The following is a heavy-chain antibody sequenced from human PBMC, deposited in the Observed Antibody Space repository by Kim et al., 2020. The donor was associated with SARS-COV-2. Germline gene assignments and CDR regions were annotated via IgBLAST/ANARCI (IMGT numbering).Heavy chain of an antibody. J-gene: IGHJ4*02. D-gene: IGHD6-13*01. Sequence: GALRLSCAASGFTVSRNYMSWVRQAPGKGLEWVSLIYSGGSTYYADSVKGRFTISRDNSKNTLYLQMNSLRAEDTAVYYCARDRIGAAAGTGYWGQGTLVTVSS. CDR3: ARDRIGAAAGTGY. CDR2: IYSGGST. CDR1: GFTVSRNY. V-gene: IGHV3-53*01.